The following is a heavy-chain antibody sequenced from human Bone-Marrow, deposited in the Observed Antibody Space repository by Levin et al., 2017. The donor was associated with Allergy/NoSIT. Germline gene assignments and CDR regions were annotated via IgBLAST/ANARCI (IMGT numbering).Heavy chain of an antibody. J-gene: IGHJ1*01. CDR1: GYRFTDYY. Sequence: PVASVKVSCRASGYRFTDYYMHWVRQAPGQGLEWMGWINPNSGDTKYGQNFEGRVTMTRDTSISTVYMELTSLTSDDTAVYYCARVVNDYPGWGQGTLVTVSS. CDR3: ARVVNDYPG. D-gene: IGHD4-11*01. V-gene: IGHV1-2*02. CDR2: INPNSGDT.